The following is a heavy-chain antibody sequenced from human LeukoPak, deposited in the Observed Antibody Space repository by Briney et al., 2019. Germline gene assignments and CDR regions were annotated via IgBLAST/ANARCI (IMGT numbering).Heavy chain of an antibody. D-gene: IGHD4-11*01. V-gene: IGHV3-7*03. Sequence: PGGSLRLSCAASGFTFSSYWMSWVRQAPGKGLEWVANIKQDGSEKYYVDSVKGRFTISRDNAKNSLYLQMNSLRAEDTAVYYCARDRGTVTTLAVVADYWGQGTLVTVSS. CDR3: ARDRGTVTTLAVVADY. J-gene: IGHJ4*02. CDR1: GFTFSSYW. CDR2: IKQDGSEK.